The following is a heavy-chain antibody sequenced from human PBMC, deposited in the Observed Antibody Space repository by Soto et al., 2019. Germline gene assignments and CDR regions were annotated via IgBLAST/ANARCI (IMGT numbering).Heavy chain of an antibody. CDR3: ARDRREGDTL. Sequence: EVQVVESGGGLVQPGGSLRLSCAASGFYVSNYYMSWFRHAPGKGLEWFSVIYRGGEIYYADSVQGRFTTSRDISRNSLALKMNSLRVDDTDVYYCARDRREGDTLWGQGVVVTVTS. CDR1: GFYVSNYY. V-gene: IGHV3-66*01. CDR2: IYRGGEI. D-gene: IGHD5-18*01. J-gene: IGHJ4*02.